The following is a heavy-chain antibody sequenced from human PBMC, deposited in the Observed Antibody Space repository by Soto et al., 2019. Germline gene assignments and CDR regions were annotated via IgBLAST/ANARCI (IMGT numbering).Heavy chain of an antibody. V-gene: IGHV3-33*08. CDR3: VRGLRTVVAAMLDC. J-gene: IGHJ4*02. CDR2: IWYDGSNK. CDR1: GFTFSSYA. D-gene: IGHD2-15*01. Sequence: PGGSLRLSCAASGFTFSSYAMSWVRQAPGKGLEWVAVIWYDGSNKYYADSVKGRFTISRDNSKNTLYLQMNSLRAEDTAVYYCVRGLRTVVAAMLDCSGQATLVTVSS.